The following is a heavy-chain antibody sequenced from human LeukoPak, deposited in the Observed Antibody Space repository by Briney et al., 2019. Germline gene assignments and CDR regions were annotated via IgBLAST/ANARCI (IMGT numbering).Heavy chain of an antibody. D-gene: IGHD6-19*01. CDR1: GGSFSGYY. CDR3: ARDDSSGWYFSFQH. CDR2: INHSGST. J-gene: IGHJ1*01. Sequence: SETLSLTCAVYGGSFSGYYWSWIRQPPGKGLEWIGEINHSGSTNYNPSLKSRVTISVDTSKNQFSLKLSSVTAADTAVYYCARDDSSGWYFSFQHWGQGILVTVSS. V-gene: IGHV4-34*01.